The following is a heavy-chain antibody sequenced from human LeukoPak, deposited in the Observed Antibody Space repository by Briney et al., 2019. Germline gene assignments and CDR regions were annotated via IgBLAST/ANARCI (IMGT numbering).Heavy chain of an antibody. D-gene: IGHD3-22*01. Sequence: GSLRLSCAASGFNVSSYGMTWVRQAPGKGLECVSVIYSGVGTYYADSVEGRFTISRDNSKNTLYLQMNSLRAEDTAVYYCAREYDGSGYTYFDYWGRGTLVTVSS. V-gene: IGHV3-66*01. CDR2: IYSGVGT. CDR3: AREYDGSGYTYFDY. J-gene: IGHJ4*02. CDR1: GFNVSSYG.